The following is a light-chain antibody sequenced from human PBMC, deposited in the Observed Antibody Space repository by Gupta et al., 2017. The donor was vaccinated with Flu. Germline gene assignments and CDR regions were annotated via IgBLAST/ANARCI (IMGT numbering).Light chain of an antibody. V-gene: IGKV1-33*01. CDR3: QQYENLPYT. J-gene: IGKJ2*01. CDR2: DAT. CDR1: QDINYY. Sequence: ITCQASQDINYYLIWYQHKPVKAPKLLIYDATNLETRVASRFTGSGSGTDFTLTISSLQPEDIATYYCQQYENLPYTFGQGTKVEMK.